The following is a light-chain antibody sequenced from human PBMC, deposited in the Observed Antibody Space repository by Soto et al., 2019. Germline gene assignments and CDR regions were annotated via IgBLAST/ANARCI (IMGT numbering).Light chain of an antibody. Sequence: DIQMTQSPSTLSASVGDRVTITCRASQSISSWLAWYQQKPGKAPKLLIYDASSLESGVPSRFRGSGSGTEFTLTISSLQPDDFATYYCQQYNSYTEAFGGGTKVEIK. CDR1: QSISSW. CDR3: QQYNSYTEA. V-gene: IGKV1-5*01. J-gene: IGKJ4*01. CDR2: DAS.